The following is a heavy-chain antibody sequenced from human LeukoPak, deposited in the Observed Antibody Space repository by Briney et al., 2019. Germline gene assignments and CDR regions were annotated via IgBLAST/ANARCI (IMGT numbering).Heavy chain of an antibody. D-gene: IGHD3-10*02. CDR1: GFTFSSYA. CDR3: AELGITMIGGV. CDR2: ISGSGGST. J-gene: IGHJ6*04. V-gene: IGHV3-23*01. Sequence: GGSLRLSCAASGFTFSSYAMSWVRQAPGKGLEWVSAISGSGGSTYYADSVKGRFTNSRDNAKNSLYLQMNSLRAEDTAVYYCAELGITMIGGVWGKGTTVTISS.